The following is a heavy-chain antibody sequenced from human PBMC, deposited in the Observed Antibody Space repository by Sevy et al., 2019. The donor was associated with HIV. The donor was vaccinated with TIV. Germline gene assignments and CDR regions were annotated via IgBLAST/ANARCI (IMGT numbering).Heavy chain of an antibody. D-gene: IGHD2-8*01. CDR3: AREGCTKPHDY. J-gene: IGHJ4*02. CDR2: LSFGCGEI. V-gene: IGHV3-23*01. CDR1: GFTFSKYX. Sequence: GGSLRLSCAASGFTFSKYXMXXXRQPPGKGLEWVSTLSFGCGEINYADSVKGRFTISRDNSKSSVYLQMNNLRPEDTAVYYCAREGCTKPHDYWGQGTLVTVSS.